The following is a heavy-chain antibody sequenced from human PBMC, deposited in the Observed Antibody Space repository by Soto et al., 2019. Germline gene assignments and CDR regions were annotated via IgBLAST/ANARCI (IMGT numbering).Heavy chain of an antibody. CDR3: ASSGWNYFDY. D-gene: IGHD6-19*01. V-gene: IGHV4-39*01. CDR2: SYYSGST. J-gene: IGHJ4*02. CDR1: GGSISSSSYY. Sequence: SLTCTVSGGSISSSSYYWGWIRQPPGKGLEWMWSSYYSGSTYYNPSLKIRVTISVDTSKNQFSLKLSSVTAADTAVYYCASSGWNYFDYGGQGTLVAVSS.